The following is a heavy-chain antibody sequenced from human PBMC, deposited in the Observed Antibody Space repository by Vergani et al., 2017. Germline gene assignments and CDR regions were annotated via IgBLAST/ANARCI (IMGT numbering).Heavy chain of an antibody. Sequence: QVQLQQWGAGLLKPSETLSLTCAVYGGSFSGYYWSWIRQPPGKGLEWIGYIYYSGSTYYNPSLKSRVTISVDTSKNQFSLKLSSVTAADTAVYYCARDGYDILTGYYYYYMDVWGKGP. D-gene: IGHD3-9*01. CDR1: GGSFSGYY. CDR3: ARDGYDILTGYYYYYMDV. J-gene: IGHJ6*03. V-gene: IGHV4-34*01. CDR2: IYYSGST.